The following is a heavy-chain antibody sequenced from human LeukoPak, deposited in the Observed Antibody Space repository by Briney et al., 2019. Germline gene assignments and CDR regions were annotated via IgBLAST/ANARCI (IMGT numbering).Heavy chain of an antibody. CDR2: ISGSGGGT. CDR3: ASYDSSGFYHYFEY. V-gene: IGHV3-23*01. J-gene: IGHJ4*02. CDR1: GFTFSSYA. D-gene: IGHD3-22*01. Sequence: PGGSLRLSCAASGFTFSSYAMSWVRQAPGKGLEWVSTISGSGGGTYYADSVKGRFTISRDNSKNTLYLQMNSLRAEDTAVYYCASYDSSGFYHYFEYWGQGTLVTVSS.